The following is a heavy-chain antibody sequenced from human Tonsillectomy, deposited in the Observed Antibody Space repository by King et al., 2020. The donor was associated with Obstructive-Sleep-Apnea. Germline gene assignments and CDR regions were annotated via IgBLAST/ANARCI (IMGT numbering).Heavy chain of an antibody. D-gene: IGHD1-1*01. CDR3: TRERATGTTWFDP. J-gene: IGHJ5*02. V-gene: IGHV4-39*07. Sequence: QLQESGPGLVKPSETLSLTCTVSGGSISDNNYSWGWIRQPPGKGLEWIGSICYTGRTYSNPSLNSRVTISVDTSKNQFSLNLDSVTAADTAVYYCTRERATGTTWFDPWGQGTLVTVSS. CDR1: GGSISDNNYS. CDR2: ICYTGRT.